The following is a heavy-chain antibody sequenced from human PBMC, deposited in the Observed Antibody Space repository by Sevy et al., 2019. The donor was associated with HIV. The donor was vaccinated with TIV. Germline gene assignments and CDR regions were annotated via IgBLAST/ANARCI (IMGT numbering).Heavy chain of an antibody. J-gene: IGHJ6*01. D-gene: IGHD1-26*01. CDR1: GYTFTGYY. CDR3: ARDVWNLLSTDYYYYGMDV. Sequence: ASVKVSCKASGYTFTGYYMHWVRQAPGQGLEWMGWINPNSGGTNYAQKFQGRVTMTRDTSISTAYMELSRLRSDDTAVYYCARDVWNLLSTDYYYYGMDVWGRGTTVTVSS. V-gene: IGHV1-2*02. CDR2: INPNSGGT.